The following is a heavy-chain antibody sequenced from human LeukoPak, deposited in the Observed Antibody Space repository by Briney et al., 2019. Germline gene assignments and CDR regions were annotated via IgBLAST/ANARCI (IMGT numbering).Heavy chain of an antibody. J-gene: IGHJ5*02. CDR3: AREDIVAVPGTMGP. CDR1: GGSIGTSSYY. V-gene: IGHV4-39*07. CDR2: IYYSGST. D-gene: IGHD2-2*01. Sequence: SETLSLTCTVSGGSIGTSSYYWGWIRQPPGKGLEWIGSIYYSGSTYYNPSLKSRVTISVDTSKNQFSLKLSSVTAADTAVYYCAREDIVAVPGTMGPWGQGTLVTVSS.